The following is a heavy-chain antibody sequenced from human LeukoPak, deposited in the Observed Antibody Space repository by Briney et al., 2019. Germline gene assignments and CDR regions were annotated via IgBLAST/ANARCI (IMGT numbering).Heavy chain of an antibody. V-gene: IGHV4-61*02. D-gene: IGHD2-21*01. J-gene: IGHJ3*02. CDR2: IYTSGST. CDR3: ARSTYCGGDCYLMGAFDI. CDR1: GGSISSGSYY. Sequence: PSETLSLTCTVSGGSISSGSYYWSWIRQPAGKGLEWIGRIYTSGSTNYNPSLKSRVTISVDTSKNQFSLKLSSVTAADTAVYYCARSTYCGGDCYLMGAFDIWGQGTMVTVSS.